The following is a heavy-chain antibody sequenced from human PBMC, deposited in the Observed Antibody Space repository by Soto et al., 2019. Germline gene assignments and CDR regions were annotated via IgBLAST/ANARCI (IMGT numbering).Heavy chain of an antibody. CDR3: ARQGDYGDYKHYYYYYGMDV. CDR2: IYPGDSDT. Sequence: GESLKISCKGSGYSFTSYWIGWVRQMPGKGLEWMGIIYPGDSDTRYSPSFQGQVTISADKSISTAYLQWSSLKASDTAMYYCARQGDYGDYKHYYYYYGMDVWGQGTTVTVSS. J-gene: IGHJ6*02. V-gene: IGHV5-51*01. CDR1: GYSFTSYW. D-gene: IGHD4-17*01.